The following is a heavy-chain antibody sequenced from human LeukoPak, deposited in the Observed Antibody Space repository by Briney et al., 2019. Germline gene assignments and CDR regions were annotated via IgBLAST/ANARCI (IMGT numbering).Heavy chain of an antibody. CDR2: INPNSGGT. V-gene: IGHV1-2*02. CDR1: GYTFTGYY. CDR3: ASSRSTSCYALGY. Sequence: GASVKVSCKASGYTFTGYYMHWVRQAPGQGLEWMGWINPNSGGTNYAQKFQGRVTMTRDTSISTAYMELSRLRSDDTAVYYCASSRSTSCYALGYWGQGTLVTVSS. D-gene: IGHD2-2*01. J-gene: IGHJ4*02.